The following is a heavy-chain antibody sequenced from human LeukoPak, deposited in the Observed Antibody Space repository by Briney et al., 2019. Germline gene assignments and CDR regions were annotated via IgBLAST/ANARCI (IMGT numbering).Heavy chain of an antibody. J-gene: IGHJ4*02. V-gene: IGHV3-30*18. D-gene: IGHD3-16*02. CDR3: AKDPVGGVIVYYFDY. CDR1: GFTFSSYG. CDR2: ISYDGSNK. Sequence: PGRSLRLSCAASGFTFSSYGMHWVRQAPGKGLEWVAAISYDGSNKYYADSVKGRFTISRDNSKNTLYLQMNSLRAEDTAVYYCAKDPVGGVIVYYFDYWGQGTLVTVSS.